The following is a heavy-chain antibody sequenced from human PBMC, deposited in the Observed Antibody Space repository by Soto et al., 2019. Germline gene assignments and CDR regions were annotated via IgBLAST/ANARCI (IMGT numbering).Heavy chain of an antibody. CDR3: ARFPHTDRDIVVVPAAHFDY. V-gene: IGHV4-34*01. Sequence: SETLSLTCAVYGGSFSGYYWSWIRQPPGKGLEWIGEINHSASTNYNPSLKSRVTISVDTSKNQFSLKLSSVTAADTAVYYCARFPHTDRDIVVVPAAHFDYWGQGTLVTVSS. CDR2: INHSAST. J-gene: IGHJ4*02. D-gene: IGHD2-2*01. CDR1: GGSFSGYY.